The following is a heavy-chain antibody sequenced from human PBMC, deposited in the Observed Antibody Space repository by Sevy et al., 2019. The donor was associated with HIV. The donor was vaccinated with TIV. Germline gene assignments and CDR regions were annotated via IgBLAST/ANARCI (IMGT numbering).Heavy chain of an antibody. CDR2: ISDSGGST. J-gene: IGHJ4*02. V-gene: IGHV3-23*01. Sequence: GGSLRLSCAASGFIFSSYAMSWVRQAPGKGLEWVSVISDSGGSTNHADSVKGRFTISRDNSKNTLFLQMNSLTAEDTAVYYCTKGTYGSTHTSADYWGQGTLVTVSS. CDR1: GFIFSSYA. D-gene: IGHD6-13*01. CDR3: TKGTYGSTHTSADY.